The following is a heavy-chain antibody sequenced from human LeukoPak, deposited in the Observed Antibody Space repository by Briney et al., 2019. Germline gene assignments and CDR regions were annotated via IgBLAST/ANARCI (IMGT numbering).Heavy chain of an antibody. V-gene: IGHV3-20*04. CDR1: GFTFDDYG. Sequence: PGGSLRLSCAASGFTFDDYGMSWVRQAPGKGLEWVSGINWNGGSTGYPDSVKGRFTISRDNAKNSLYLQMNSLRAEDTALYYCARFAGIAAAGTWGPLYYYYMDVWGKGTTVTISS. CDR3: ARFAGIAAAGTWGPLYYYYMDV. CDR2: INWNGGST. D-gene: IGHD6-13*01. J-gene: IGHJ6*03.